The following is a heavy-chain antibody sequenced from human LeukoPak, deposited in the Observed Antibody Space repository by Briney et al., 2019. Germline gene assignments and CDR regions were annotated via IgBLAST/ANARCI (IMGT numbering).Heavy chain of an antibody. CDR2: INHSGST. Sequence: SETLSLTCAVYGGSFSGHYWSWIRQPPGKGLEWIGEINHSGSTNYNPSLKSRVTISVDTSKNQFSLKLSSVTAADTAVYYCAREGLYSENWFDPWGQGTLVTVSS. J-gene: IGHJ5*02. D-gene: IGHD3-10*02. CDR1: GGSFSGHY. V-gene: IGHV4-34*01. CDR3: AREGLYSENWFDP.